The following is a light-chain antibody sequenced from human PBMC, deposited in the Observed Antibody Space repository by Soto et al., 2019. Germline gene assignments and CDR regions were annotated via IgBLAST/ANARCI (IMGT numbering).Light chain of an antibody. CDR1: SSDVGGYNY. Sequence: QSVLTQPPSASGSPGQSVAISCTGTSSDVGGYNYVSWYQQHPGKAPKLMISAVSIRPSGVSDRFSGSKSGNTASLTISGLQAEDEADYYCSYMRNSLYVFGTGTKVTV. CDR2: AVS. CDR3: CSYMRNSLYV. V-gene: IGLV2-14*01. J-gene: IGLJ1*01.